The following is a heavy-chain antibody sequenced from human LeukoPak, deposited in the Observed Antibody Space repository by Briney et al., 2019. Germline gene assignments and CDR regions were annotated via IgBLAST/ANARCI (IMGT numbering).Heavy chain of an antibody. V-gene: IGHV3-9*01. CDR1: GFTFDDYA. CDR3: AKDMSPTRLGINY. CDR2: ISWNSGSI. J-gene: IGHJ4*02. Sequence: GGSLRLSCAASGFTFDDYAMHWVRQAPGKGLEWVSGISWNSGSIGYADSVKGRFTISRDNAKNSLYLQMNSLRAEDTALYYCAKDMSPTRLGINYWGQGTLVTVSS. D-gene: IGHD1-14*01.